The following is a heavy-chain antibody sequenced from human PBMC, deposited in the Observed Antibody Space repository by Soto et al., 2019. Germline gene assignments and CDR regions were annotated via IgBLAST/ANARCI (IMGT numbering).Heavy chain of an antibody. CDR2: VFHTGTT. Sequence: QVQLQESGPGLVKPSGTLSLTCAVSGDSVSSPYYWCWVRQPPGKGLEWIGEVFHTGTTSYNPSRMSRVTISMDKSINQFSLDLSSVTAADTTVYYGARSAGWYAVHSWGPGTLVIVSS. V-gene: IGHV4-4*02. CDR1: GDSVSSPYY. J-gene: IGHJ4*02. CDR3: ARSAGWYAVHS. D-gene: IGHD6-19*01.